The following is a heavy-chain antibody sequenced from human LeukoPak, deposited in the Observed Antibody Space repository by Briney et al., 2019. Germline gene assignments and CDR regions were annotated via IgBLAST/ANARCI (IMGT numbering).Heavy chain of an antibody. CDR3: ARDPPYGGNSEEADY. CDR2: INSDGSST. V-gene: IGHV3-74*01. D-gene: IGHD4-23*01. Sequence: GGSLRLSCAASGFTFSSYWMHWVRQAPGKGLVWVSRINSDGSSTSYADSVKGRFTISRDNAQNTLYLQMTSLRAEDTAVYYCARDPPYGGNSEEADYWGQGTLVTVSS. J-gene: IGHJ4*02. CDR1: GFTFSSYW.